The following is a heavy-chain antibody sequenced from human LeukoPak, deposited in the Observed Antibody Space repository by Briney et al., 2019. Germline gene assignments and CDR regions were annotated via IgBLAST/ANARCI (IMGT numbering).Heavy chain of an antibody. CDR3: ASTAAAADLYYYYGMDV. CDR1: GGSISSYY. V-gene: IGHV4-59*08. CDR2: IYYSGST. J-gene: IGHJ6*02. D-gene: IGHD6-13*01. Sequence: PSETLSLTCTVSGGSISSYYWSWIRQPPGKGLEWIGYIYYSGSTNYNPSLKSRVTISVDTSKSQFSLKLSSVTAADTAVYYCASTAAAADLYYYYGMDVWGQGTTVTVSS.